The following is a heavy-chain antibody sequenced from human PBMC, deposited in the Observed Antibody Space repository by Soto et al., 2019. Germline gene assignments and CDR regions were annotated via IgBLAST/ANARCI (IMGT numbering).Heavy chain of an antibody. V-gene: IGHV6-1*01. CDR1: GDSVSSDITS. CDR2: TYYRSKWFH. CDR3: ARGNALDV. Sequence: QGQLQQSGPGLVKPSQTLSLTCAISGDSVSSDITSWNWIRQSPSRGLEWLGRTYYRSKWFHDYAASVKNRITINPDTSTNQFTLELNSMTPEDTAVYYCARGNALDVWGQGTVVTVSS. D-gene: IGHD3-10*01. J-gene: IGHJ3*01.